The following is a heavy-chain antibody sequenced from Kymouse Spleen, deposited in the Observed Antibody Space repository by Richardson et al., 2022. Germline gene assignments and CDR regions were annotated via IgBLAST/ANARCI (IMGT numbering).Heavy chain of an antibody. CDR1: GFTFDDYA. Sequence: EVQLVESGGGLVQPGRSLRLSCAASGFTFDDYAMHWVRQAPGKGLEWVSGISWNSGSIGYADSVKGRFTISRDNAKNSLYLQMNSLRAEDTALYYCAKDIRIAAAGYYYYGMDVWGQGTTVTVSS. V-gene: IGHV3-9*01. CDR3: AKDIRIAAAGYYYYGMDV. CDR2: ISWNSGSI. J-gene: IGHJ6*02. D-gene: IGHD6-13*01.